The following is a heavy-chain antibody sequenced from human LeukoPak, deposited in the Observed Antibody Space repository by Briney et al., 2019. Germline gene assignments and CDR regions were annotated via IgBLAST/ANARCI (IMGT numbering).Heavy chain of an antibody. CDR2: FDPEDGET. CDR3: ATDNWELCPRGMRCSDY. J-gene: IGHJ4*02. D-gene: IGHD1-26*01. Sequence: ASVKVSCKVSGYTLTELSMHWVRQAPGKWLEWMGGFDPEDGETIYAQKFQGRVTMTEDTSTDTAYMELSSLRSEDTAVYYCATDNWELCPRGMRCSDYWGQGTLVTVSS. V-gene: IGHV1-24*01. CDR1: GYTLTELS.